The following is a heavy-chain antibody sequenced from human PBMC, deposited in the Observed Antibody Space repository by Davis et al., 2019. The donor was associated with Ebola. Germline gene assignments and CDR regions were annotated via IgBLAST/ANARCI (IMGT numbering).Heavy chain of an antibody. V-gene: IGHV4-61*01. Sequence: SETLSLTCTVSGGSIISSSYYWSWIRQPPGKGLEWIGYIYYSGSTNYNPSLKSRVTISADTSKNQFSLKLSSVTAADTAVYYCARFGGVDFYALDVWGQGTTVTVSS. J-gene: IGHJ6*02. CDR3: ARFGGVDFYALDV. D-gene: IGHD3-16*01. CDR2: IYYSGST. CDR1: GGSIISSSYY.